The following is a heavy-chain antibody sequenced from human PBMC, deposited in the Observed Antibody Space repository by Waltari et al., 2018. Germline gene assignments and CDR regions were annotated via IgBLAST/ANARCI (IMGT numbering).Heavy chain of an antibody. D-gene: IGHD1-26*01. V-gene: IGHV4-31*03. CDR3: ARDLVGATIGY. Sequence: QVQLQESGPGLVKPSETLSLTCSVSGGSISRSGLFWSWIRQHPGKGLEWMGDIYYSGITYYNPSLKSRVTISKDTSKNQISLRLASVTAADTAVYYCARDLVGATIGYWGQGTLVNVSS. J-gene: IGHJ4*02. CDR1: GGSISRSGLF. CDR2: IYYSGIT.